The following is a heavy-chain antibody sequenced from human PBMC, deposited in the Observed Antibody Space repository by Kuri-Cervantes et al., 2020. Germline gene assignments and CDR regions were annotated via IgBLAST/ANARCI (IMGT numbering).Heavy chain of an antibody. Sequence: SCPVSGGSISSGGFYWSWVRQHPGKGLEWIGYIYYSGSTYYNPSLKSRVTIPVDTSKNQFSLKLSSVTAADTAVYYCARAPVVDIYRFDYCCQGTLVTVSS. CDR1: GGSISSGGFY. CDR2: IYYSGST. CDR3: ARAPVVDIYRFDY. D-gene: IGHD2-15*01. J-gene: IGHJ4*02. V-gene: IGHV4-31*02.